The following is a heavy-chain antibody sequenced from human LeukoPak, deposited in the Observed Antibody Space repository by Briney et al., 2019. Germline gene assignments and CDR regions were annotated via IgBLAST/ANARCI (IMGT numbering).Heavy chain of an antibody. CDR1: GITVSSNY. Sequence: GGSLRLSCAASGITVSSNYMSWVRQAPGRGLEWVSAISGSGGSTYYADSVKGRFTISRDNSKNTLYLQMNSLRAEDTAVYYCAKDLTTVTSYYFDYWGQGTLVTVSS. V-gene: IGHV3-23*01. D-gene: IGHD4-17*01. J-gene: IGHJ4*02. CDR3: AKDLTTVTSYYFDY. CDR2: ISGSGGST.